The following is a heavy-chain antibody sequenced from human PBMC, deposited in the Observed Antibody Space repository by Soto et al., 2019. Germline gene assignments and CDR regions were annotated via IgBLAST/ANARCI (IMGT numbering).Heavy chain of an antibody. CDR1: GFDFATFG. Sequence: QMQLVQSGPEVKRPGTSVRVSCKASGFDFATFGIQWLRQTQGQGLEWIGWIVVANGSTNYAQRFQGRVTITRDMSINTADIGLSNLRSDDTAVYLCSAARPDVAIGWTVWGQGTTVSVSS. J-gene: IGHJ6*02. CDR3: SAARPDVAIGWTV. CDR2: IVVANGST. D-gene: IGHD2-15*01. V-gene: IGHV1-58*02.